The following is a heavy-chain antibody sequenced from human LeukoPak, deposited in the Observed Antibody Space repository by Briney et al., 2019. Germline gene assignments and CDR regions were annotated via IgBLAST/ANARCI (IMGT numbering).Heavy chain of an antibody. CDR2: INHSGST. CDR3: ARLGGSGRYYYYGMDV. D-gene: IGHD3-10*01. Sequence: SETLSLTCAVYGGSFSGYYWSWIRQPPGKGLEWIGEINHSGSTNYNPSLKSRVTISVDTFKNQFSLKLSSVTAADTAVYYCARLGGSGRYYYYGMDVWGQGTTVTVSS. V-gene: IGHV4-34*01. J-gene: IGHJ6*02. CDR1: GGSFSGYY.